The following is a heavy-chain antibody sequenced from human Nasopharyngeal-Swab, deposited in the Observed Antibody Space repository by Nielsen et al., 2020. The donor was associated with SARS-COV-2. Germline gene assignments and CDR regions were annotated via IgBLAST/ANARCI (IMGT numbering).Heavy chain of an antibody. J-gene: IGHJ6*02. V-gene: IGHV3-7*03. CDR2: IKQDGSEK. D-gene: IGHD4-17*01. CDR1: GFTFSSYW. Sequence: GESLKISCAASGFTFSSYWMSWVRQAPGKGLEWVANIKQDGSEKYYLDSVKGRFTISRDNAKNSLYLQMNSLRAEDTAVYYCARRQYGDYYYYYGMDVWGQGTTVTVSS. CDR3: ARRQYGDYYYYYGMDV.